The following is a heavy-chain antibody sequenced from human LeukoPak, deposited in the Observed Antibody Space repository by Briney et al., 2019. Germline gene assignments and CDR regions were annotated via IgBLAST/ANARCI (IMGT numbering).Heavy chain of an antibody. CDR1: GFTFSNYG. CDR3: AKGVVAATNAAYYGMDV. D-gene: IGHD2-15*01. J-gene: IGHJ6*02. Sequence: GSLILSCAASGFTFSNYGMHWVRQAPGKGLEWVAVISYDESDKYYADSVKGRFTISRDNSKNTLYLQMNSLRPEDTAVYYCAKGVVAATNAAYYGMDVWGQGTTVTVSS. CDR2: ISYDESDK. V-gene: IGHV3-30*18.